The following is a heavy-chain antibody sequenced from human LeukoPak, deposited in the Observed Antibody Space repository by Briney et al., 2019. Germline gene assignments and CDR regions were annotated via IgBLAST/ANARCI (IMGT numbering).Heavy chain of an antibody. Sequence: SETLSLTCTVSGGSISSGGYYWSWIRQHPGKGLEWIGYIYYSGSTYYNPSLKSRVTISVDTSKNQFSLKLSSVTAADTAVYYCARAPIAAGGTENFDYWGQGTLVTVSS. CDR3: ARAPIAAGGTENFDY. J-gene: IGHJ4*02. CDR2: IYYSGST. CDR1: GGSISSGGYY. V-gene: IGHV4-31*03. D-gene: IGHD6-13*01.